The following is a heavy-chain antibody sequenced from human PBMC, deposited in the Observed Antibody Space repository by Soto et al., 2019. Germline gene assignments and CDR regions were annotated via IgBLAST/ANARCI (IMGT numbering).Heavy chain of an antibody. J-gene: IGHJ3*01. V-gene: IGHV4-34*01. D-gene: IGHD3-3*01. CDR1: GGSFSGYH. CDR2: INHSGST. CDR3: ARGGYYDFWSGYYPIFGLAPGSIQV. Sequence: SETLSLTCAVYGGSFSGYHWSWIRQPPGKGLEWIGEINHSGSTNYNPSLKSRVTISVDTSKNQFSLKLSSVTAADTPVYYCARGGYYDFWSGYYPIFGLAPGSIQVW.